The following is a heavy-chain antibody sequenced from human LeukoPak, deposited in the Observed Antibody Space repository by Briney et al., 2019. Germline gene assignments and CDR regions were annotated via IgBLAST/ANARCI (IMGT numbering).Heavy chain of an antibody. V-gene: IGHV3-48*04. CDR3: GRDYEERTTDY. Sequence: GGSLRLSCAASGFTFSTYNMNWVRQAPGKGLEWVSYIGSSSRTIYYADSVKGRFTISRDNAKNLLYLQMNSLRAEDTAVYYCGRDYEERTTDYWGQGTLVTVSS. CDR2: IGSSSRTI. J-gene: IGHJ4*02. D-gene: IGHD3-16*01. CDR1: GFTFSTYN.